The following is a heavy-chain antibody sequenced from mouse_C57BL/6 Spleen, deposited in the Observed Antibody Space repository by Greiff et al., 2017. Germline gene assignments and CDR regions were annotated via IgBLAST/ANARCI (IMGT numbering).Heavy chain of an antibody. Sequence: VQLKESGGGLVKPGGSLKLSCAASGFTFSDYGMHWVRQAPEKGLEWVVYISSGSSTIYYADTVKGRFTISRDNAKNTLFLQMTSLRSEDTAMYYCAPDRYYAMDYWGQGTSVTVSS. V-gene: IGHV5-17*01. J-gene: IGHJ4*01. CDR3: APDRYYAMDY. CDR1: GFTFSDYG. CDR2: ISSGSSTI.